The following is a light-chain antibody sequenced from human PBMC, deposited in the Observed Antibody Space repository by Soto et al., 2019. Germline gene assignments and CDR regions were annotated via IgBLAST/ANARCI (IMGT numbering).Light chain of an antibody. CDR2: DDT. CDR3: SSYAGGPYV. J-gene: IGLJ1*01. CDR1: SSDVGGYNY. Sequence: QSALTQPASVSGSPGQSITISCTGTSSDVGGYNYVSWYQQHPGRVPKRVIYDDTMRPSGVPDRFSGSKSGNTAYLTISALQAGDEADYYCSSYAGGPYVFGTVTQLTVL. V-gene: IGLV2-11*02.